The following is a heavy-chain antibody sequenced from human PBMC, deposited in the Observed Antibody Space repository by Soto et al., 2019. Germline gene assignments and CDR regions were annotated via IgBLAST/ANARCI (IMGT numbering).Heavy chain of an antibody. CDR2: IKQDGTER. J-gene: IGHJ4*02. CDR1: GFTFSSYW. CDR3: ARVDINTWYEVF. D-gene: IGHD6-13*01. V-gene: IGHV3-7*01. Sequence: EVQLVESGGGLVQPGGSQRLACVASGFTFSSYWMSWVRQAPGKGLEWVGNIKQDGTERYYVDSVKGRFTISRDNAENSLYLQMNSLRVEDTAVYFCARVDINTWYEVFWGQGTLVTVSP.